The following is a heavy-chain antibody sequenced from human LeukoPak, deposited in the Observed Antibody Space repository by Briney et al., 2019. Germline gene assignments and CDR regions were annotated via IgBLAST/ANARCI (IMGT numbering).Heavy chain of an antibody. CDR2: INPNSGGT. Sequence: ASVKVPCKASGYTFTGYYMHWVRQAPGQGLEWMGRINPNSGGTNYAQKFQGGVTMTRDTSISTAYMELSRLRSDDTAVYYCARDLDRGYSGDHWGQGTLVTVSS. D-gene: IGHD5-12*01. CDR1: GYTFTGYY. CDR3: ARDLDRGYSGDH. J-gene: IGHJ4*02. V-gene: IGHV1-2*06.